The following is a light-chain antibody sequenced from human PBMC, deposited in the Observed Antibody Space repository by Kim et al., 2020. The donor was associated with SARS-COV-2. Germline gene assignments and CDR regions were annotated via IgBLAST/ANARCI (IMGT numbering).Light chain of an antibody. CDR3: QAWDSSTAV. CDR2: QDS. V-gene: IGLV3-1*01. J-gene: IGLJ1*01. Sequence: GQTTSXCCSXXKEXDKYACWYXXXPGQSPXLVIXQDSKRPSGIPERFSGSNSGNTATLTISGTQAXDEADYYCQAWDSSTAVFGTGTXVTVL. CDR1: KEXDKY.